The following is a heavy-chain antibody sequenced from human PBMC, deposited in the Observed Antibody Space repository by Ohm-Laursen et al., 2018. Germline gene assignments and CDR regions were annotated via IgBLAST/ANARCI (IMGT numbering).Heavy chain of an antibody. CDR1: ANSINTYY. D-gene: IGHD1-26*01. V-gene: IGHV4-59*08. CDR2: IHYSGNT. J-gene: IGHJ4*02. Sequence: SETLSLTCTVSANSINTYYWSWIRQPPGKGLEYISWIHYSGNTNYNPSLRSRVTISVDTSKNQILLNLRSGTAADTAIYYCAGNRLGSSFDNWGPGTVVTVTS. CDR3: AGNRLGSSFDN.